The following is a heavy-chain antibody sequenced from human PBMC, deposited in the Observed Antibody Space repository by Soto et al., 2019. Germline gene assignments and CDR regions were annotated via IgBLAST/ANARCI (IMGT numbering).Heavy chain of an antibody. D-gene: IGHD6-13*01. V-gene: IGHV4-34*01. CDR2: INHSGST. CDR1: GGSFSGYY. Sequence: SETLSLTCAVYGGSFSGYYWSWIRQPPGKGLEWIGEINHSGSTNYNPSLKSRVTISVDTSKNQFSLKLSSVTAADTAVYYCARGRLMIAAASLYNWFDPWGQGTLVTVSS. CDR3: ARGRLMIAAASLYNWFDP. J-gene: IGHJ5*02.